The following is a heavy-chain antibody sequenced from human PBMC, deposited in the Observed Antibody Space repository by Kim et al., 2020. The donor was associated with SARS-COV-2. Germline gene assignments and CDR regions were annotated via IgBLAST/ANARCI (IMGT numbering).Heavy chain of an antibody. CDR3: ARGGSWTRNYFDY. J-gene: IGHJ4*02. Sequence: SETLSLTCAVYGGSFSGYDWSWIRQPPGKGLEWIGEINHSGSTNYNPSLKSRVTISVDTSQNQFSLKLSSVTAADTAVYYYARGGSWTRNYFDYWGQGTLVTASS. D-gene: IGHD3-10*01. V-gene: IGHV4-34*01. CDR2: INHSGST. CDR1: GGSFSGYD.